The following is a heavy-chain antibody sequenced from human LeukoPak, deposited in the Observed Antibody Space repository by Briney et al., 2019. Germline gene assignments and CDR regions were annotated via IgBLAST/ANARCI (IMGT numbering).Heavy chain of an antibody. V-gene: IGHV5-51*01. CDR3: ARRQLVLDAFDI. D-gene: IGHD6-6*01. CDR2: IYPGDSDT. CDR1: GDTFATYW. J-gene: IGHJ3*02. Sequence: GESLKISCNGSGDTFATYWIGWVRQLPGKGLEWMGVIYPGDSDTRYSPSFQGQVTISADKSISTAYLQWSSLKASDTAMYYCARRQLVLDAFDIWGQGTMVTLSS.